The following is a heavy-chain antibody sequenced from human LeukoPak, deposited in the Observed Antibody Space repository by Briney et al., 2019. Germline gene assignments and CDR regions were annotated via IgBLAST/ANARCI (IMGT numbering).Heavy chain of an antibody. V-gene: IGHV4-59*12. CDR1: SGSIDNEH. D-gene: IGHD3-3*01. CDR2: TVYRGSN. Sequence: SETLSLTCSVSSGSIDNEHWCWVRQPPGKGLEWIGHTVYRGSNKYNPFLKSRVAISVDTSKNQFSLILISVTAADTAVYYCMSLIFGGAGRGNWGQGTLVTVSS. CDR3: MSLIFGGAGRGN. J-gene: IGHJ4*02.